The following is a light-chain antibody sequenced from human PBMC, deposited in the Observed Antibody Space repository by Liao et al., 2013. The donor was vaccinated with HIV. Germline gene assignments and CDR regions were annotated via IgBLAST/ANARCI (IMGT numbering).Light chain of an antibody. CDR2: YDT. CDR3: QVWDALSDHPAI. V-gene: IGLV3-21*01. Sequence: SEVLAQPPSVSVAPGETARITCRGDKVGSNGVHWYQQKPGQAPAVVIYYDTERPSGIPERLSGSNSQNTATLTISRVEAGDEADYYCQVWDALSDHPAIFGGGTKLTVL. CDR1: KVGSNG. J-gene: IGLJ2*01.